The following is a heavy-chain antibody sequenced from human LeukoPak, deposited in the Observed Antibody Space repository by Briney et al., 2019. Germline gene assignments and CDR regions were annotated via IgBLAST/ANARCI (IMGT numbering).Heavy chain of an antibody. D-gene: IGHD6-13*01. CDR1: GDSVSSNSAA. J-gene: IGHJ5*02. V-gene: IGHV6-1*01. CDR3: ARDPSFEDSSSWYKGEGLWFDP. Sequence: SQTLSLTCAISGDSVSSNSAAWNWIRQSPSRGLEWLGRTYYRSKWYNDYAASVKSRITINPDTSKNQFSLQLNSVTPEDTAVYYCARDPSFEDSSSWYKGEGLWFDPWGQGTLVTVSS. CDR2: TYYRSKWYN.